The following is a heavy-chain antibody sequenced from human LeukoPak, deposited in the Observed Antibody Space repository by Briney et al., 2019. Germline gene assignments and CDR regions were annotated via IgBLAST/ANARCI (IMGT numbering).Heavy chain of an antibody. CDR3: ARGPSSLFYYYYYMDV. J-gene: IGHJ6*03. V-gene: IGHV3-53*01. CDR1: GFTVSSNY. Sequence: PGGSLRLSCAASGFTVSSNYMSWVRQAPGKGLEWVSVIYSGGSTYYADSVKGRFTISRDNSKNTLYLQMNSLRAEDTAVYYCARGPSSLFYYYYYMDVWGKGTTVTISS. CDR2: IYSGGST.